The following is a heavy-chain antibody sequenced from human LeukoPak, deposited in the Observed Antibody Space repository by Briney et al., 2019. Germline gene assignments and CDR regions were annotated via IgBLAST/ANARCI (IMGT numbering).Heavy chain of an antibody. CDR2: ISATGDIT. V-gene: IGHV3-23*01. D-gene: IGHD3-10*01. Sequence: PGGSLRLSCAASGFTFSSYAMSWVRQGPGKGLEWVSTISATGDITYYADSVKGRVTISRDNSKNTLYLQVSSLRAEDTAIYYCAKDLQFWFGDGMDVWGQGTRVTVSS. J-gene: IGHJ6*02. CDR1: GFTFSSYA. CDR3: AKDLQFWFGDGMDV.